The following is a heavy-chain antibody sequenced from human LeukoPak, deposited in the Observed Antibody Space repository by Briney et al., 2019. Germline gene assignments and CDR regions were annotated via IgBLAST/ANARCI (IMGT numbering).Heavy chain of an antibody. D-gene: IGHD2-2*01. Sequence: GGSLRLSCAASGLTVSTYYMTWVRQAPGKGLECVSVIYSGGSTYYADSVKGRFTVSRDNSKNTLYLQMNSLRAEDTAMYYCARGLGYCTSTTCLLPFDYWGQGTLVTASS. V-gene: IGHV3-53*01. CDR3: ARGLGYCTSTTCLLPFDY. J-gene: IGHJ4*02. CDR2: IYSGGST. CDR1: GLTVSTYY.